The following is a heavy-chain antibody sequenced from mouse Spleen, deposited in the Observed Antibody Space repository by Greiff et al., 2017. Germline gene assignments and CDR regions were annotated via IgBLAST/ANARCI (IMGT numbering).Heavy chain of an antibody. CDR2: IYPGDGDT. CDR1: GYAFSSYW. V-gene: IGHV1-80*01. D-gene: IGHD1-1*01. J-gene: IGHJ4*01. CDR3: ARPRYLRLAMDY. Sequence: QVQLKESGAELVKPGASVKISCKASGYAFSSYWMNWVKQRPGKGLEWIGQIYPGDGDTNYNGKFKGKATLTADKSSSTAYMQLSSLTSEDSAVYFCARPRYLRLAMDYWGQGTSVTVSS.